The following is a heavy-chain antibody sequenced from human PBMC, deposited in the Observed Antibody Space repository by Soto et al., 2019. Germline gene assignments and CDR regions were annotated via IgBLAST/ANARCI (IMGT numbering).Heavy chain of an antibody. V-gene: IGHV1-69*02. CDR3: ARQVATIISAMDV. CDR2: IIPIVDIA. CDR1: GGTFGSYT. D-gene: IGHD5-12*01. Sequence: SVKVSCKASGGTFGSYTFAWVRQAPGQGLERMGRIIPIVDIANYAQKFQGRVTITADKSTTTAYMELSTLRSEDTAVYYCARQVATIISAMDVWGQGTTVTVSS. J-gene: IGHJ6*02.